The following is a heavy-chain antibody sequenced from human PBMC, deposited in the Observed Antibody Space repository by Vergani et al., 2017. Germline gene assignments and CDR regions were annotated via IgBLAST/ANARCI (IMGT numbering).Heavy chain of an antibody. CDR2: ISPDGFST. D-gene: IGHD3-9*01. CDR3: AREPPLTGFFDY. V-gene: IGHV1-46*03. Sequence: QVQLVPSGAEVGKPGASVKISCKASGYTFTAYYIHWVRQAPEQGLEWVGVISPDGFSTFYAQKFPGRVTITRDTSTSTVYVEVTSLRSDDTAVYYCAREPPLTGFFDYWGKGTLVTVSS. CDR1: GYTFTAYY. J-gene: IGHJ4*02.